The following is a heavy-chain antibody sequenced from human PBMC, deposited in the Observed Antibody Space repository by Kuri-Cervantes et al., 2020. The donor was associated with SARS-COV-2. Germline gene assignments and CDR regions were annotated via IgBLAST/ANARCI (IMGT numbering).Heavy chain of an antibody. CDR3: ARGSASAWDPPEN. Sequence: GESLKISCEASGFTFSSYGMHWVRQAPGKGLEWVAVITYDGHNEYYAATAKGRFTTSRDNSRKTLYLQMDSLRPDDTGVYYCARGSASAWDPPENWGQGTLVTVSS. V-gene: IGHV3-30*03. J-gene: IGHJ4*02. CDR2: ITYDGHNE. D-gene: IGHD1-26*01. CDR1: GFTFSSYG.